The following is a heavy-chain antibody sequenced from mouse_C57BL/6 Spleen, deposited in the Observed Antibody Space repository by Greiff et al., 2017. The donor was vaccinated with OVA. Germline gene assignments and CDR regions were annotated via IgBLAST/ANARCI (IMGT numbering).Heavy chain of an antibody. J-gene: IGHJ4*01. V-gene: IGHV1-55*01. CDR2: IYPGSGST. CDR3: AREGYSSKGDYYAMDY. CDR1: GYTFTSYW. Sequence: VQLQQPGAELVKPGASVKMSCKASGYTFTSYWITWVKQRPGQGLEWIGDIYPGSGSTNYNEKFKSKATLTVDTSSSTAYMQLSSLTSEDSAVYYCAREGYSSKGDYYAMDYWGQGTSVTVSS. D-gene: IGHD2-5*01.